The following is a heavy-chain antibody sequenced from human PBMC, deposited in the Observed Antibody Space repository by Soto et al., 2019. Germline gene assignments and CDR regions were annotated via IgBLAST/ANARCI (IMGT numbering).Heavy chain of an antibody. CDR1: GGNFSDAA. D-gene: IGHD1-26*01. CDR2: LVPMFRTA. V-gene: IGHV1-69*12. CDR3: ARGLGGSYFPFDF. Sequence: QVHLVQSGAEVKKPGSSVKVSCKTSGGNFSDAAINWLRQTPVQGLEWMGGLVPMFRTANYAPNLQGRVSITADESTSTVFMELSSLTFEDTAVYYCARGLGGSYFPFDFWGQGTLLTVSS. J-gene: IGHJ4*02.